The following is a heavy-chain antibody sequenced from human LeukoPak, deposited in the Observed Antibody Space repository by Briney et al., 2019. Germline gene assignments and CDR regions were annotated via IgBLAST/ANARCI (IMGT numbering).Heavy chain of an antibody. CDR3: KICSGGSSPSAKYFQH. CDR2: ISGGST. Sequence: GPLLLSCAASGFTVSSNEMSWVRQAPGKGLEWVSSISGGSTYYADSRKGRFTISRDNSKNTLYLQMNSLRAEDTAVYYCKICSGGSSPSAKYFQHWGQGTLVTVSS. J-gene: IGHJ1*01. V-gene: IGHV3-38-3*01. D-gene: IGHD2-15*01. CDR1: GFTVSSNE.